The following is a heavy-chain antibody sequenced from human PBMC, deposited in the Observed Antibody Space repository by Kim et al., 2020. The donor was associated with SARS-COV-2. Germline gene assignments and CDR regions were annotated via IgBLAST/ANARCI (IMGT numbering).Heavy chain of an antibody. Sequence: AKGRITIYKDNSKNTLYLQMNMLRAEDTAVYYCAKDPYSGDDASYGMDVWGQGTTVTVSS. V-gene: IGHV3-30*02. J-gene: IGHJ6*02. CDR3: AKDPYSGDDASYGMDV. D-gene: IGHD5-12*01.